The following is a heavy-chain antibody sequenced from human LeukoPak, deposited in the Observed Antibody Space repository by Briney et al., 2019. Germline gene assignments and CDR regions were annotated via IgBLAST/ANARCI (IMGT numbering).Heavy chain of an antibody. D-gene: IGHD1-26*01. CDR3: ARRRGATRSLDW. CDR1: GFTFSSYA. V-gene: IGHV3-30*10. Sequence: PGGSPRLSCAASGFTFSSYAMHWVRQAPGKGLEWVAVISYDGSNKYYTDSVKGRFTISRDNSKNTLYLQMNSLRAEDTAVYYCARRRGATRSLDWWGQGTLVTVSS. J-gene: IGHJ4*02. CDR2: ISYDGSNK.